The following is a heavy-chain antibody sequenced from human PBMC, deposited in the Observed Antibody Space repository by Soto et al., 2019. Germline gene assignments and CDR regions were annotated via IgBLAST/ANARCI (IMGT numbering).Heavy chain of an antibody. D-gene: IGHD6-13*01. J-gene: IGHJ5*02. CDR2: IYHSGST. Sequence: SETLSLTCAVSGYSISSGNYWGWIRQPPGKGLEWIGSIYHSGSTYYSPSLKSRATISVDTSKNQFSLKLSSVTAADTAVYFCARDLLGYRGWFDPWGQGTLVTVSS. CDR1: GYSISSGNY. V-gene: IGHV4-38-2*02. CDR3: ARDLLGYRGWFDP.